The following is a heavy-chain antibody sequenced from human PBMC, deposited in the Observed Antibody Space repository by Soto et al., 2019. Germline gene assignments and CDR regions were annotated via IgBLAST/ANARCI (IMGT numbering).Heavy chain of an antibody. CDR1: GFTFSSYA. CDR3: AKDESFDY. J-gene: IGHJ4*02. Sequence: VQLVESGGGVVQPGRSLRLSCAASGFTFSSYAMHWVRQAPGKGLEWVAVISYDGSNKYYADSVKGRFTISRDNSKNTLYLQMNSLRAEDTAVYYCAKDESFDYWGQGTLVTVSS. CDR2: ISYDGSNK. V-gene: IGHV3-30-3*01.